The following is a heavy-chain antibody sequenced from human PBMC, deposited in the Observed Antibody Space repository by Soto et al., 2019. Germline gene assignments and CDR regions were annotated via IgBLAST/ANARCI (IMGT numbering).Heavy chain of an antibody. CDR1: GNTFISHG. J-gene: IGHJ4*02. V-gene: IGHV1-18*01. D-gene: IGHD2-21*01. CDR2: ISIHYGDT. CDR3: AADESDDCIGTECHYVDH. Sequence: QVQLVQSGSEVKWPGASVKVSCKAAGNTFISHGISWVRQAPGQGLEWMGWISIHYGDTNNVPNIQGRITMTTVTSTITTYMELRRLTSDDTAVYYCAADESDDCIGTECHYVDHWGQGTPVTVSS.